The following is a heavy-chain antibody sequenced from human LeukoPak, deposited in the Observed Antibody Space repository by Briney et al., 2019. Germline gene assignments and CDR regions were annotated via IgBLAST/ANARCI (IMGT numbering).Heavy chain of an antibody. CDR2: IYYSGST. V-gene: IGHV4-39*01. CDR1: GGSISSSSYY. CDR3: ARLVAIMITFGGVAFDY. Sequence: SETLSLTCTVSGGSISSSSYYWGWIRQPPGKGLEWIGSIYYSGSTYYNPSLKSRVTISVDTSKNQFSLKLSSVTAADTAVYYCARLVAIMITFGGVAFDYWGQRTLVTVSS. D-gene: IGHD3-16*01. J-gene: IGHJ4*02.